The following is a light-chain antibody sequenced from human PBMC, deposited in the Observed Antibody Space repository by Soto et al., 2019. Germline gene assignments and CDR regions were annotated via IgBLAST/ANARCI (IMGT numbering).Light chain of an antibody. CDR1: SSDVGGFNY. J-gene: IGLJ1*01. V-gene: IGLV2-14*01. CDR2: EVS. Sequence: QSVLTQPASVSGSPGQSITISCTGTSSDVGGFNYVSWYQQYPGKAPKLIIYEVSNRPSGVSSRFSGSKSGNTASLIISGLQAEDEADYYCSSYAGSSNVFGTGTKVTVL. CDR3: SSYAGSSNV.